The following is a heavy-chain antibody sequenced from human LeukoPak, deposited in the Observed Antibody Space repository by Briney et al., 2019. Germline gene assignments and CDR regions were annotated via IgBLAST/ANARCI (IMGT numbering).Heavy chain of an antibody. CDR1: GGSISSYY. Sequence: SETLSLTCTVSGGSISSYYWSWTRQPPGKGLEWIGYIYYSGSTNYNPSLKSRVTISVGTSKNQFSLKLSSVTAADTAVYYCARDLDYYYGMDVWGQGTTVTVSS. J-gene: IGHJ6*02. V-gene: IGHV4-59*01. CDR2: IYYSGST. CDR3: ARDLDYYYGMDV.